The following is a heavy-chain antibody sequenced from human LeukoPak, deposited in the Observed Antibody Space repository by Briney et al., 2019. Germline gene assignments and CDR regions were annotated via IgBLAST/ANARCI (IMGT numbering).Heavy chain of an antibody. J-gene: IGHJ4*02. V-gene: IGHV3-64*02. D-gene: IGHD3-22*01. Sequence: GGSLRLAXATSGFPFINSAMHWVRQAPGKGLEYVASISRYGDDTYYADSVKDRFTISRDNSKNTLYLQMGSLRTDDTAVYYCARSKKRKVRAADSFDYWGQGTLVTVSS. CDR1: GFPFINSA. CDR2: ISRYGDDT. CDR3: ARSKKRKVRAADSFDY.